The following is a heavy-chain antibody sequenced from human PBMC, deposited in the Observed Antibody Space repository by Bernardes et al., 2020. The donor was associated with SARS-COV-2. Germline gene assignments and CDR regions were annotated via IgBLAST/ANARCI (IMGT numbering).Heavy chain of an antibody. CDR3: ATVGPGGSYDY. Sequence: ASVKVSCKVSGYTLTELSIHWVRQAPGKGLAWMGGVDPADDKKRYAQKFQGRVTMTEDTSTDTAYMELSSLRYEDTAMYFCATVGPGGSYDYWGLGTLVTVSS. CDR2: VDPADDKK. J-gene: IGHJ4*02. D-gene: IGHD1-26*01. CDR1: GYTLTELS. V-gene: IGHV1-24*01.